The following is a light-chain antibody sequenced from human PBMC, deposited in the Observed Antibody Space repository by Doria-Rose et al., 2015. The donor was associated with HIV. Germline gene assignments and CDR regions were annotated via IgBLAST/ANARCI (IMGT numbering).Light chain of an antibody. J-gene: IGKJ5*01. CDR2: AAS. V-gene: IGKV1-16*02. CDR1: KDIPTY. CDR3: QQYKSYPIT. Sequence: LAYSVGDRVTSPCRASKDIPTYLAWFQQKPGKAPKSLIYAASSLQSGVPSKFRGSGSETDFTLTITSLQPEDFATYYCQQYKSYPITFGQGTRLEIK.